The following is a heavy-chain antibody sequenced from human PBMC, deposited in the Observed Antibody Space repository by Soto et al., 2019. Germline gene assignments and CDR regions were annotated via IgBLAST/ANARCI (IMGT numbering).Heavy chain of an antibody. CDR2: INPSGGST. J-gene: IGHJ6*02. CDR1: GYTFTSYY. Sequence: GASVKVSCKASGYTFTSYYMHWVRQAPGQGLEWMGIINPSGGSTSYAQKFQGRVTMTRDTSISTAYMELSKLISDDTAVYYCATQFHHCGGDCYRGPYFGMDVWGQGTTVTVSS. CDR3: ATQFHHCGGDCYRGPYFGMDV. D-gene: IGHD2-21*02. V-gene: IGHV1-46*01.